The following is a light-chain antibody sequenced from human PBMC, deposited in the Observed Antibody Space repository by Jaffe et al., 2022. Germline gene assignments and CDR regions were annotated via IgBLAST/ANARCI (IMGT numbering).Light chain of an antibody. CDR3: QQRSDWPPLT. CDR2: DAS. CDR1: QSISTY. V-gene: IGKV3-11*01. Sequence: EIVLTQSPATLYLSPGERATLSCRASQSISTYLAWYQQKPGQAPRLLIYDASNRATGIPARFSGRGSGTDFTLTISRLESEDFAVYYCQQRSDWPPLTFGQGTRLEIK. J-gene: IGKJ5*01.